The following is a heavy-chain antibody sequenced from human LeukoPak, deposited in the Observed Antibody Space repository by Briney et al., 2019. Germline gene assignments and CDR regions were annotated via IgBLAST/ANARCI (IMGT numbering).Heavy chain of an antibody. J-gene: IGHJ3*02. Sequence: PGGSLRLSCAASGFTFSSYAMSWVRQAPGKGLEWVSAISGSGGSTYYADSVKGRFTISRDNSKNTLYLQMNSLRAEDTAVYYCAKVLTAGTGYYDAFDIWGQGTMVTVSS. V-gene: IGHV3-23*01. D-gene: IGHD6-19*01. CDR2: ISGSGGST. CDR3: AKVLTAGTGYYDAFDI. CDR1: GFTFSSYA.